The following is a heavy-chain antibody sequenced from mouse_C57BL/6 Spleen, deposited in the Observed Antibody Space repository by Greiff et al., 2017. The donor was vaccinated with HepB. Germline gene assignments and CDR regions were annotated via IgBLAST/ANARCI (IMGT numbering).Heavy chain of an antibody. CDR1: GYTFTSYW. D-gene: IGHD1-1*01. CDR2: IHPNSGST. J-gene: IGHJ2*01. CDR3: ARTYYGSIHGGYFDY. V-gene: IGHV1-64*01. Sequence: QVQLQQSGAELVKPGASVKLSCKASGYTFTSYWMHWVKQRPGQGLEWIGMIHPNSGSTNYNEKFKSKATLTVDKSSSTAYMQLSSLTSEDSAVYYCARTYYGSIHGGYFDYWGQGTTLTVSS.